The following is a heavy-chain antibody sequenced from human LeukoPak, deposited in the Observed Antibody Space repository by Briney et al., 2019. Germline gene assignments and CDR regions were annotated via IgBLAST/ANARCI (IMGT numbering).Heavy chain of an antibody. D-gene: IGHD5-12*01. V-gene: IGHV1-2*02. CDR2: INPDSGGT. J-gene: IGHJ5*02. CDR1: GYTFTDYY. CDR3: TREARAGNWFDP. Sequence: ASVKVSCKASGYTFTDYYMHWVRQAPGQGLEWMGWINPDSGGTNYAQKFQGRVTMTRDTSISTVYMELSRLRSDDTAVFYCTREARAGNWFDPWGQGTLVTVSS.